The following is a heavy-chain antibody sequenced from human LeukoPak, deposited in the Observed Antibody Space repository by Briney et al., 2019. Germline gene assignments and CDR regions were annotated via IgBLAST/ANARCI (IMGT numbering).Heavy chain of an antibody. CDR1: GFNFSSYW. J-gene: IGHJ5*02. CDR2: IKQDGNKK. D-gene: IGHD1-7*01. CDR3: ARDCSNWNYVGENWFDP. Sequence: HSGGSLRLSCAASGFNFSSYWMSWVRQAPGKGLEWMANIKQDGNKKYYVDSVKGRFTISRDNAKNSLYLQMNSLRAEDTAVYYCARDCSNWNYVGENWFDPWGQGTLVTVSS. V-gene: IGHV3-7*01.